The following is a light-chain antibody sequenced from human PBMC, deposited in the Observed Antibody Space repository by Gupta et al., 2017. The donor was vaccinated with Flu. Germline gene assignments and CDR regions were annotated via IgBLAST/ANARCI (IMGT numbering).Light chain of an antibody. CDR2: GAS. V-gene: IGKV3-15*01. CDR1: QSVSSN. J-gene: IGKJ1*01. Sequence: EIVMTQSPATLSVTPWERATLSCRASQSVSSNLAWYQQRPGQAPRLLIYGASTRATGIPARFSGSGSGTEFTLTISSLQSEDFAVDYCQQYNNWPMTFGQGTKLEIK. CDR3: QQYNNWPMT.